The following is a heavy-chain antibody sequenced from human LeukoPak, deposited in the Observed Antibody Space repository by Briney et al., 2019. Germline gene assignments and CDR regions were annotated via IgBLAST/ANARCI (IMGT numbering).Heavy chain of an antibody. D-gene: IGHD2-2*03. CDR2: IYNTGGT. CDR3: ARVRYGYCRSLNCAPNWFDP. Sequence: SETLSLTCSVSGPSISTYDWSWIRQPPGKGLECIGYIYNTGGTTYNPSLKSGVIISAHTPKNRFSLRLVSVTDADTAVYYCARVRYGYCRSLNCAPNWFDPWGQGTLATVSS. J-gene: IGHJ5*02. V-gene: IGHV4-59*01. CDR1: GPSISTYD.